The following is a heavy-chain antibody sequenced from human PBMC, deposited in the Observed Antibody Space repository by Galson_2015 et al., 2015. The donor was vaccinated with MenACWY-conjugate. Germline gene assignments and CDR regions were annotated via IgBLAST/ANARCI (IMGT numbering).Heavy chain of an antibody. J-gene: IGHJ6*02. CDR3: ARYCLRRCSHGPGSYYGIDF. V-gene: IGHV3-30*03. CDR2: ISYDGSNK. D-gene: IGHD2-15*01. CDR1: GFSFSSYG. Sequence: SLRLSCAASGFSFSSYGMHWVRQAPGKGLEWVAIISYDGSNKYYADSVKGRFTISRDNSKNTLYLQMNSLRAEDTAVYYCARYCLRRCSHGPGSYYGIDFWGQGTTVTVSS.